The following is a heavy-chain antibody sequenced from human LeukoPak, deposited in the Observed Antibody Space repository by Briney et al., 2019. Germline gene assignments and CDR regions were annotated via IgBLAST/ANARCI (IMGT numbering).Heavy chain of an antibody. CDR1: GYTFTGYY. CDR2: ISTHNGNT. D-gene: IGHD6-13*01. V-gene: IGHV1-18*04. Sequence: ASVKVSCKASGYTFTGYYMHWVRQAPGQGLEWMGWISTHNGNTNYAQKFQGRVTMTTDTSTSTAYMELRSLRSDDTAVYYCARVVEGGSSTWYPYYYYMDVWGKGTTVTVFS. CDR3: ARVVEGGSSTWYPYYYYMDV. J-gene: IGHJ6*03.